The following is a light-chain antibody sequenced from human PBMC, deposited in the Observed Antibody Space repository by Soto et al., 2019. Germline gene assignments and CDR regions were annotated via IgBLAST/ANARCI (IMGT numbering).Light chain of an antibody. V-gene: IGKV3-20*01. CDR1: QSVSSNY. CDR2: GAS. CDR3: QQYGSSGT. Sequence: EIVLTQSPGTLSLSPGERATLSCRASQSVSSNYLAWYQQTPGQAPRLLIYGASSRATGIPDRFSGSASGTDFTLTISRLEPEDFAVYYCQQYGSSGTFGQGTKVDI. J-gene: IGKJ1*01.